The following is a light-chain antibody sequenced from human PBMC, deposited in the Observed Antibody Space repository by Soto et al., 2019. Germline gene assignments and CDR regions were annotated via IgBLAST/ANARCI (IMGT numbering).Light chain of an antibody. CDR2: AAS. CDR3: QQSYSTPLT. V-gene: IGKV1-39*01. CDR1: QSISSY. Sequence: DIQMTQSPSSLSASVGDRVTITCRASQSISSYLNWYQQKPGKAPKLLIYAASSLQSGVPSRFSGSGSGTDFTLTISSVQPEDFATYYCQQSYSTPLTFGPGTKVDIK. J-gene: IGKJ3*01.